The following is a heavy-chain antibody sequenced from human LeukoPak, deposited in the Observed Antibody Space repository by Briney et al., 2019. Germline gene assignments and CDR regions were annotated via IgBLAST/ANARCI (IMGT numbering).Heavy chain of an antibody. CDR1: GGSFSGYY. CDR2: INHSGST. D-gene: IGHD3-9*01. Sequence: PSETLSLTCAVYGGSFSGYYWSWIRQPPGKGLEWIGEINHSGSTNYNPSLKSRVTISVDTSKNQFSLKLSSVTAADTAVYYCARVDVLRYFDWLSSISYFDYWGQGTLVTVSS. CDR3: ARVDVLRYFDWLSSISYFDY. J-gene: IGHJ4*02. V-gene: IGHV4-34*01.